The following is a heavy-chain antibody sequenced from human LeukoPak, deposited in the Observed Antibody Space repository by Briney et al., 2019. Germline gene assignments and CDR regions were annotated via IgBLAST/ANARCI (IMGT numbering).Heavy chain of an antibody. CDR1: GGSISSYY. V-gene: IGHV4-59*01. CDR2: IYYSGST. CDR3: ASAGYYDSSGYYW. D-gene: IGHD3-22*01. Sequence: SETLSLTCTVSGGSISSYYWSWIRQPPGKGLEWIGYIYYSGSTNYNPSLKSRVTISVYTSKNQFSLKMSSVTATDTAVYYCASAGYYDSSGYYWWGQGTLVTVSS. J-gene: IGHJ4*02.